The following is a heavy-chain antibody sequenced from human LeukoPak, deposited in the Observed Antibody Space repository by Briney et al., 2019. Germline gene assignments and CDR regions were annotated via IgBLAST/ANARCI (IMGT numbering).Heavy chain of an antibody. CDR3: AKGPQLYSGYHPDY. Sequence: GGSLRLSCAASGFTFSSAAMTWVRQAPGKGLEWVSTITGSDDATYYADSVKGRFTISRDFSRNTVGLQMNSLRAEDTAIYYCAKGPQLYSGYHPDYWGQGTLVTVSS. CDR2: ITGSDDAT. V-gene: IGHV3-23*01. D-gene: IGHD5-12*01. CDR1: GFTFSSAA. J-gene: IGHJ4*02.